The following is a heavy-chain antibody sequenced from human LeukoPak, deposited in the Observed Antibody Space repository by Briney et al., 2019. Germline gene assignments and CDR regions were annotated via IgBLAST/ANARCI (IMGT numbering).Heavy chain of an antibody. CDR2: ISSSSSYI. D-gene: IGHD1-26*01. V-gene: IGHV3-21*01. CDR3: ARDSGELYFDY. J-gene: IGHJ4*01. Sequence: GGSLTLSCAASGFTFSSYSMNWVRQAPGKGLEWVSSISSSSSYIYYADSVKGRFTISRENAKNSLYLQMNSLSAEDTAVYYCARDSGELYFDYWGHGTLVTVSS. CDR1: GFTFSSYS.